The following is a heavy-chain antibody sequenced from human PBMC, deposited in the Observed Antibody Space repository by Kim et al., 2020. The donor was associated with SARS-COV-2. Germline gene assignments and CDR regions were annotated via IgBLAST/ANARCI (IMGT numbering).Heavy chain of an antibody. J-gene: IGHJ6*02. D-gene: IGHD3-9*01. V-gene: IGHV1-24*01. CDR3: ATSLTGYPFYYYGMDV. Sequence: KFQGRVTMTADTSTDTAYMELSSLRSEDTAVYYCATSLTGYPFYYYGMDVWGQGTTVTVSS.